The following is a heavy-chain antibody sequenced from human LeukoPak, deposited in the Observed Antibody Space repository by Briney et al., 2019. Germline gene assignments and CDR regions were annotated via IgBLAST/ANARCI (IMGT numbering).Heavy chain of an antibody. CDR3: ARVLGRQIAVAGDDY. D-gene: IGHD6-19*01. CDR1: GYTFTDYG. V-gene: IGHV1-18*01. J-gene: IGHJ4*02. CDR2: ISTYNGNT. Sequence: GASVKVSCKASGYTFTDYGIHWVRQAPGQGLEWMGWISTYNGNTNYVQNLQGRVAITTDASTSTAFMELRSLRSDDTAVYYCARVLGRQIAVAGDDYWGQGTLVTVSS.